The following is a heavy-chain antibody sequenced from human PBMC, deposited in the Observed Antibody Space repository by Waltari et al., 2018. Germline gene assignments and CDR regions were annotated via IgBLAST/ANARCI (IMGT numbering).Heavy chain of an antibody. CDR1: GYTFTSYA. CDR2: INAGNGNT. Sequence: QVQLVQSGAEVKKPGASVKVSCKASGYTFTSYAMHWVRQAPGQRLEWMGWINAGNGNTKYSQKCQGRVTSTRDTSASTAYMELSSLRSEDTAVYYCARDASIRLFYYFDYWGQGTLVTVSS. D-gene: IGHD2-21*01. J-gene: IGHJ4*02. CDR3: ARDASIRLFYYFDY. V-gene: IGHV1-3*01.